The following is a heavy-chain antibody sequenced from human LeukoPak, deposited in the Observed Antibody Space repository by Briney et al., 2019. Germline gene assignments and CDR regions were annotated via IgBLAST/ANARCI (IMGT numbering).Heavy chain of an antibody. CDR1: GGSISGYY. CDR2: IYSSGSA. Sequence: PSETLSLTCTVSGGSISGYYWSWVRQPAGKGLDWIGRIYSSGSANYNPSLKSRVTISVDTSKNQFSLKLSSVTAADTAVYYCARSEVYYYYGMDVWGQGTTVTVSS. J-gene: IGHJ6*02. V-gene: IGHV4-4*07. CDR3: ARSEVYYYYGMDV.